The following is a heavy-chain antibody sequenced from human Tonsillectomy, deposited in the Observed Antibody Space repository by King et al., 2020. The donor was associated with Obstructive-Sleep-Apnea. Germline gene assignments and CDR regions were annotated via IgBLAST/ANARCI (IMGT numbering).Heavy chain of an antibody. Sequence: VQLVQSGGGVVQPGRSLRLSLSAPGFTFSNFGMHWVRQAPGEGLGWVAIISYYGSDKYYADSLKGRFTISRDNSKSTLYLQMNSLRPEDTAVYYCGGYNWFDPWGQGTLVTVSS. CDR3: GGYNWFDP. CDR2: ISYYGSDK. D-gene: IGHD6-13*01. J-gene: IGHJ5*02. CDR1: GFTFSNFG. V-gene: IGHV3-30*03.